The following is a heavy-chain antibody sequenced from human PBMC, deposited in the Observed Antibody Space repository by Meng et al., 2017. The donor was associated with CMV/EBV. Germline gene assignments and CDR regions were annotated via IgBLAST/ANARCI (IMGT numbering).Heavy chain of an antibody. CDR1: GFTFSSYS. CDR2: ISSSSYI. Sequence: GESLKISCAASGFTFSSYSMNWVRQAPGKGLEWVSSISSSSYIYYADSVKGRFTISRDNAKNSLYLQMNSLRAEDTAVYYCAVSGGRRYYDFWSGSYGMDVWGQGTTVTVSS. V-gene: IGHV3-21*01. CDR3: AVSGGRRYYDFWSGSYGMDV. J-gene: IGHJ6*02. D-gene: IGHD3-3*01.